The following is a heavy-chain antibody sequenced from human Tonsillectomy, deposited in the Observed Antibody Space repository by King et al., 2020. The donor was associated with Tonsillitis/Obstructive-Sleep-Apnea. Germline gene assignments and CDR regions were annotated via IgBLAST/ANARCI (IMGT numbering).Heavy chain of an antibody. CDR2: ISWDGSNT. CDR3: AKERGTIYFDS. Sequence: VQLVESGGVVVQPGGSLRLSCAASGFTFTDYTMHWVRQAPGKGLEWVSLISWDGSNTYYADSVKGRGTISRDNSKNSLYLQMNSLRTEDTALYYCAKERGTIYFDSWGQGTLVTVSS. D-gene: IGHD1-1*01. J-gene: IGHJ4*02. V-gene: IGHV3-43*01. CDR1: GFTFTDYT.